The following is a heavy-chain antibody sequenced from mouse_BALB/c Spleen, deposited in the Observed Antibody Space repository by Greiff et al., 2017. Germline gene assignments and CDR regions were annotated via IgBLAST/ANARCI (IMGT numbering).Heavy chain of an antibody. Sequence: QVQLKQSGPELVKPGASVKMSCKASGYTFTSYVMHWVKQKPGQGLEWIGQIYPGDGDTNYNGKFKGKATLTADKSSSTAYMQLSSLTSEDSAVYFCARGARGFAYWGQGTLVTVSA. V-gene: IGHV1-80*01. CDR2: IYPGDGDT. CDR1: GYTFTSYV. CDR3: ARGARGFAY. J-gene: IGHJ3*01. D-gene: IGHD3-1*01.